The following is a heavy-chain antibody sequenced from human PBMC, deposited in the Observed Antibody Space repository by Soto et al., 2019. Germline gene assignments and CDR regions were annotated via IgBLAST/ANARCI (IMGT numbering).Heavy chain of an antibody. CDR2: INHSGTN. V-gene: IGHV4-34*01. CDR1: GGSVTDNY. CDR3: ATDYYDSTGSGNWFDP. J-gene: IGHJ5*02. D-gene: IGHD3-22*01. Sequence: LQTLSLTYTFSGGSVTDNYWSWIRRSPDKGLEWIGEINHSGTNNYNPSLKSRVTISVDTSKNQFSLNLSSVTAADTAVYYCATDYYDSTGSGNWFDPWGQGTLVTVSS.